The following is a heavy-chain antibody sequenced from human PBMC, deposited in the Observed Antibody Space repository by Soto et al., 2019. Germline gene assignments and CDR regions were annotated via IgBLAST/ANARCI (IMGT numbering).Heavy chain of an antibody. CDR2: IYYSGST. Sequence: QVQLQESGPGLVKPSQTLSLTCTVSGGSISSGGYYWSWIRQHPGKGLEWIGYIYYSGSTYYNPSLKSRVTISEVPYKNQFSLKLSSMTAADTAVYYCARHYYDSTHWFDPRGNGTQVTVAS. J-gene: IGHJ5*02. V-gene: IGHV4-31*03. CDR1: GGSISSGGYY. CDR3: ARHYYDSTHWFDP. D-gene: IGHD3-22*01.